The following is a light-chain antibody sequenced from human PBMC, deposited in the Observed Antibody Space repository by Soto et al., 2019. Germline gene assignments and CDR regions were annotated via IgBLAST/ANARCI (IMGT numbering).Light chain of an antibody. CDR3: QQYNSFIWT. J-gene: IGKJ1*01. Sequence: DIQMTQSPSTLSASVGDRVTIICRASQTISSWLAWYQQKGGQXPXXLISKASILDSGVPSRFSGSGSGTEFNLTISSLQPEDFATDYCQQYNSFIWTFGQGTKV. CDR1: QTISSW. V-gene: IGKV1-5*03. CDR2: KAS.